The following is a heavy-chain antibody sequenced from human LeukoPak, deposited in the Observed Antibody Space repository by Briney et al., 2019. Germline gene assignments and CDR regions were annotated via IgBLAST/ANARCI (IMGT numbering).Heavy chain of an antibody. D-gene: IGHD6-19*01. J-gene: IGHJ3*02. CDR3: ARVRASSGWYPGAFDI. CDR2: INPNSGGT. Sequence: ASVKVSCKSSGYIFTGYYLHWVRQAPGQGLEWMGWINPNSGGTNYAQKFQGWVTMSRDTSISTAYMELNRLRSDDTAVYYCARVRASSGWYPGAFDIWGQGTMVTVSS. CDR1: GYIFTGYY. V-gene: IGHV1-2*04.